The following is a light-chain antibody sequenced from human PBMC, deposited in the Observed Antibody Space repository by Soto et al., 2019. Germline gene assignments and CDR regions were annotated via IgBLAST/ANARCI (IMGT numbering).Light chain of an antibody. J-gene: IGKJ4*01. CDR2: DAS. Sequence: DIQMTQSPSSLSASVGDRVTITCQASQHITNYLNWYQQKPGKAPKLLIYDASNLETGVPSRFSGGGFGTDFTFTISSLHPEDVATYYCQQYNNFPLTFGGGTKVEIK. CDR1: QHITNY. V-gene: IGKV1-33*01. CDR3: QQYNNFPLT.